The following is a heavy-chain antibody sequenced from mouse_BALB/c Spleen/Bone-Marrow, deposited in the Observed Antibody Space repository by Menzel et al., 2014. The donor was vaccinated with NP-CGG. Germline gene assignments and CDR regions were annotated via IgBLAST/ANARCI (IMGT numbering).Heavy chain of an antibody. J-gene: IGHJ4*01. Sequence: QVHVKQSGAEMVRPGSSVKISCKASGYAFSNNWMNWMKQRPGQGLEWIGQIYPGDGDTNYNGKFKGKATLTADKSSSIAYMQLSSLTSEDSAVYFCHYFGSDYYVMGYWGQGTSVTVSS. CDR2: IYPGDGDT. V-gene: IGHV1-80*01. CDR3: HYFGSDYYVMGY. D-gene: IGHD1-1*01. CDR1: GYAFSNNW.